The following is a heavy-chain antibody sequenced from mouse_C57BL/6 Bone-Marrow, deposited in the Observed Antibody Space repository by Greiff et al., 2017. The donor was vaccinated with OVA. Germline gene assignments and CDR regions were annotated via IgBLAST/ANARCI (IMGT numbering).Heavy chain of an antibody. J-gene: IGHJ4*01. V-gene: IGHV14-4*01. CDR1: GFNIKDDY. CDR3: TTLSMDY. CDR2: IDPENGDT. Sequence: VQLQQSGAELVRPGASVKLSCTASGFNIKDDYMHWVKQRPEQGLEWIGWIDPENGDTEYASKFQGKATITADTASNTAYLQLSSLTSEDTSVYYCTTLSMDYWGQGTSVTVSS.